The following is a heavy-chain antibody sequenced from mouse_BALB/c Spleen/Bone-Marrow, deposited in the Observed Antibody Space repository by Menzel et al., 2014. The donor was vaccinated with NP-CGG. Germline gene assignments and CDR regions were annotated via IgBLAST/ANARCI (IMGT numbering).Heavy chain of an antibody. CDR1: GFSLTTYG. CDR2: IWAGGST. J-gene: IGHJ2*01. V-gene: IGHV2-9*02. Sequence: VQLVESGPGLVAPSQSLSIICTVSGFSLTTYGVHWVRQPPGKGLEWLGVIWAGGSTNYTSALMSRLSISKDNSKSQVFLKMNSLQTDVTAMYYCARGVRHFDYWGQGTTLTVSS. CDR3: ARGVRHFDY.